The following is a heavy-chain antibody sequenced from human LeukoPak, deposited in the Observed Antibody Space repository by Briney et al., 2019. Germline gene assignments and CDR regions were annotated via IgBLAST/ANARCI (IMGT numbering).Heavy chain of an antibody. V-gene: IGHV4-59*08. CDR2: IYYSGST. D-gene: IGHD5-24*01. J-gene: IGHJ5*02. CDR3: ARQNNTYHHYNLGWFDP. CDR1: GGSISSYY. Sequence: SETLSLTCTVSGGSISSYYWSWIRQPPGKGLEWIGYIYYSGSTNYNPSLKSRVTISVDTSKNQFSLQLSSVTPEDTAVYYCARQNNTYHHYNLGWFDPWGQGTLVTVSS.